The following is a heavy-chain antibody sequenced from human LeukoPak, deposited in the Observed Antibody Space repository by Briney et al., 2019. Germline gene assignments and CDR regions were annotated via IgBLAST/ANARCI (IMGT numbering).Heavy chain of an antibody. V-gene: IGHV3-33*01. CDR3: ARDGGGYCSGGSCPGSGY. J-gene: IGHJ4*02. CDR2: IWSDGSNK. D-gene: IGHD2-15*01. Sequence: GGSLRLSCAASGFTFSNYGMHWVRQAPGKGLEWVAIIWSDGSNKYDADSVKGRFTISRDNSKNTLYLQMDSLRAEDTAVYYCARDGGGYCSGGSCPGSGYWGQGTLVTVSS. CDR1: GFTFSNYG.